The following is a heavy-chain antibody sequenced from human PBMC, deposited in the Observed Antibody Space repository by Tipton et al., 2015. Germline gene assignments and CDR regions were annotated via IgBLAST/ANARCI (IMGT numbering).Heavy chain of an antibody. CDR2: IYASGTT. V-gene: IGHV4-4*07. CDR1: GGFINPYY. CDR3: AREVWYYDSSGYDY. Sequence: TLSLTCTLSGGFINPYYWSWIRQPAGKRLEWIGRIYASGTTNYNPSLMSRVTMAVDMSRNQFSLKLTSVTAADTAVYYCAREVWYYDSSGYDYWGQGTLVTVSS. J-gene: IGHJ4*02. D-gene: IGHD3-22*01.